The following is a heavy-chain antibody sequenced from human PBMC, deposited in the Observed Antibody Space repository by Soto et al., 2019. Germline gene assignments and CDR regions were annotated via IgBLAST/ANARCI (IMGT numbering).Heavy chain of an antibody. D-gene: IGHD1-1*01. J-gene: IGHJ6*02. Sequence: QVQLVQSGAEVTKPGASVKVSCKASGYTFTSYDINWVRQATGQGIEWMGWMSPNSGATGYAQKCHGRVTMTRDTSISTAYTELSNLRSENTAIYYCARGVDAGVDVWGQGSTVTVSS. CDR3: ARGVDAGVDV. CDR1: GYTFTSYD. CDR2: MSPNSGAT. V-gene: IGHV1-8*01.